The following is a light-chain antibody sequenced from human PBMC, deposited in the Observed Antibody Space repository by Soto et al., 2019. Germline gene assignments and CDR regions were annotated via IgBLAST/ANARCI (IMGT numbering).Light chain of an antibody. CDR2: DAS. CDR3: QQLNSYPPVT. J-gene: IGKJ3*01. V-gene: IGKV1-9*01. Sequence: DIQLTQSPSFLSASVGDRVTITCRASQGISSYLAWYQQKPGKAPKVLIYDASTLQSGVPSRFSGSGSGTEFTLTISSLQPEDFATYYCQQLNSYPPVTFGPGTKVDFK. CDR1: QGISSY.